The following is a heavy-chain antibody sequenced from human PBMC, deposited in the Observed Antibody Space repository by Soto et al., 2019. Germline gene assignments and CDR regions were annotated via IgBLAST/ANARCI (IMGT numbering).Heavy chain of an antibody. Sequence: QVQLVESGGGVVQPGRSLRLSCAASGFTFSSYGMHWVRQAPGKGLEWVAVIWYDGSNKYYADSVKGRFTISRDNSKNTLYLQMNSLRAEDTAVYYCARDDILTGTQYYYYMDVWGKGTTVTVSS. D-gene: IGHD3-9*01. CDR3: ARDDILTGTQYYYYMDV. CDR1: GFTFSSYG. V-gene: IGHV3-33*01. J-gene: IGHJ6*03. CDR2: IWYDGSNK.